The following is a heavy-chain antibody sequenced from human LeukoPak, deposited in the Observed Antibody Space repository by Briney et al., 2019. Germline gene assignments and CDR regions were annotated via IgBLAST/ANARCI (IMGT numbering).Heavy chain of an antibody. CDR3: ARRSTMIVVGNAFDI. Sequence: PSETLSLTCAVYGGSFSGYYWSWIRQPPGKGLEWIGEINHSGSTNYNPSLKSRVTISVDTSKNQFSLKLSSVTAADTAVYYCARRSTMIVVGNAFDIWGQGTMVTVSS. CDR2: INHSGST. D-gene: IGHD3-22*01. CDR1: GGSFSGYY. J-gene: IGHJ3*02. V-gene: IGHV4-34*01.